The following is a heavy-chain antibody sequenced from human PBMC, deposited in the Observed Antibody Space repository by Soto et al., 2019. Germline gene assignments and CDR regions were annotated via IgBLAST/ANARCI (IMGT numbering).Heavy chain of an antibody. CDR3: AREDEDYYGSGTNNWFDP. CDR2: IWYDGSNK. V-gene: IGHV3-33*01. CDR1: GFTFSSYG. Sequence: GGSLRLSCAASGFTFSSYGMHWVRQAPGKGLEWVAVIWYDGSNKYYADSVKGRFTISRDNSKNTLYLQMNSLRAEDTAVYYCAREDEDYYGSGTNNWFDPWGQGTLVTVSS. J-gene: IGHJ5*02. D-gene: IGHD3-10*01.